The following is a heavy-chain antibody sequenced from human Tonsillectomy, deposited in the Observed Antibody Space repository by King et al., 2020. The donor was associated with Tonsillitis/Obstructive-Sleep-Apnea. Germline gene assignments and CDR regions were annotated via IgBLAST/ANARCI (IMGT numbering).Heavy chain of an antibody. CDR1: GGSISSSSYY. J-gene: IGHJ3*02. V-gene: IGHV4-39*01. Sequence: LQLQESGPGLVKPSETLSLTCTVSGGSISSSSYYWGWIRQPPGKGLEWIGSIYYSGSTYYNPSLKSRVTISVDTSKNQFSPKLSSVTAADTAVYYCARHQSTIFGVVAPGAFDIWGQGTMVTVSS. CDR3: ARHQSTIFGVVAPGAFDI. D-gene: IGHD3-3*01. CDR2: IYYSGST.